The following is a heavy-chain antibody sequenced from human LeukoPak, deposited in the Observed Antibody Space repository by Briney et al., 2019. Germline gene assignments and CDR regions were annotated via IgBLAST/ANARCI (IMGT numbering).Heavy chain of an antibody. CDR2: ISTSGSTI. J-gene: IGHJ4*02. Sequence: PGGSLRLSCAPSGFTFSSYSMNWVRQAPGKGLEWVSYISTSGSTINYVDSVKGRFTISRDNAKNSLYLQMNNLRAEDTAVYYCSRLRGYSYGYADYWGQGTLVTVSS. CDR1: GFTFSSYS. CDR3: SRLRGYSYGYADY. D-gene: IGHD5-18*01. V-gene: IGHV3-48*01.